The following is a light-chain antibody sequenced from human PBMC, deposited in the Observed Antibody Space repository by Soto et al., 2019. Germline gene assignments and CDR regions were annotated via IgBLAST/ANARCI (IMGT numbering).Light chain of an antibody. CDR1: SSAVGGYNY. CDR2: DVS. V-gene: IGLV2-11*01. CDR3: CSSAGSCAYV. J-gene: IGLJ1*01. Sequence: QSALTQPRSVSGSPGQSVTLSCSGTSSAVGGYNYVSWYQQHPGKAPKLMIYDVSKRPSGVPDRFSGSKSGNTASLTISGLQAEDEADYYCCSSAGSCAYVYGTGTKLTV.